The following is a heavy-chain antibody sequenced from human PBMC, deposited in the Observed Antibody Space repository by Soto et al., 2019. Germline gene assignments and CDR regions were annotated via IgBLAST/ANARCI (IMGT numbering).Heavy chain of an antibody. CDR2: ISSSGSTK. J-gene: IGHJ4*02. V-gene: IGHV3-48*03. CDR1: GFTFSSYE. CDR3: AKGHIVGTTSSYFDY. Sequence: LRLSCAASGFTFSSYEMNWVRQAPGKGLEWVSYISSSGSTKYYADSVKGRFTISRDNSKNTLYLQMNSLRAEDSAVYYCAKGHIVGTTSSYFDYWGQGTLVTVSS. D-gene: IGHD1-26*01.